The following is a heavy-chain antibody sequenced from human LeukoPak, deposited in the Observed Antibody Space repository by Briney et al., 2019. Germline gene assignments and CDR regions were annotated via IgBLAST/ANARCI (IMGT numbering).Heavy chain of an antibody. Sequence: GGSLRLSCVGSGFTFSSYSMNWVRQAPGKGLERVSSISSTSSYIYYADSVKGRFTISRDNAKKSLYLQMNSLRAEDTAVYYCARASSGWAVDLYYFDYWGQGTLVTVSS. CDR1: GFTFSSYS. D-gene: IGHD6-19*01. CDR3: ARASSGWAVDLYYFDY. V-gene: IGHV3-21*01. J-gene: IGHJ4*02. CDR2: ISSTSSYI.